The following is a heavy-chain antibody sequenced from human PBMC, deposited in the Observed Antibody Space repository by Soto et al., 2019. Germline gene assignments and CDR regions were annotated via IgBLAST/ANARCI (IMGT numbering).Heavy chain of an antibody. V-gene: IGHV4-34*01. D-gene: IGHD5-18*01. CDR1: GGSFSGYY. CDR3: ASPARRDSYALDY. Sequence: QVQLQQWGAGLLKPSETLSLTCAVYGGSFSGYYWSWIRQPPGQGLEWMGEINHSGSTNYNPSLKSRVTKSVDTSKNQFSLKLSSVTAADTAVYYCASPARRDSYALDYWGQGTLVTVSS. J-gene: IGHJ4*02. CDR2: INHSGST.